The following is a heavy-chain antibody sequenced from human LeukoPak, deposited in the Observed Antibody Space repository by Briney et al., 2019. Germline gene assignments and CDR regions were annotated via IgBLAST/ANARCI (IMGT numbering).Heavy chain of an antibody. Sequence: SETLSLTCTVSGGSISSYYWSWIRQPPGKGLEWIGYIYYSGSTNYNPSLKSRVTISVDTSKSQFSLKLSSVTAADTAVYYCASLYCSSTSCYGGWFDPWGQGTLVTVSS. V-gene: IGHV4-59*01. D-gene: IGHD2-2*01. J-gene: IGHJ5*02. CDR1: GGSISSYY. CDR3: ASLYCSSTSCYGGWFDP. CDR2: IYYSGST.